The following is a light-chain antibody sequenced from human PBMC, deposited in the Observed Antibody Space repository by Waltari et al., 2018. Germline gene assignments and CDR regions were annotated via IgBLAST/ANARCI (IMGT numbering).Light chain of an antibody. V-gene: IGLV2-14*01. CDR2: EVS. CDR3: SSYTSSSTV. Sequence: QSALTQPASVSGSPGQSITISCTGTSSDGGGYNYVSWYQQHPGKAPKLMIYEVSNRPSGVSNLFSCSRSGNTASLTISGLQAEDEADYYCSSYTSSSTVFGGGTKLTVL. J-gene: IGLJ2*01. CDR1: SSDGGGYNY.